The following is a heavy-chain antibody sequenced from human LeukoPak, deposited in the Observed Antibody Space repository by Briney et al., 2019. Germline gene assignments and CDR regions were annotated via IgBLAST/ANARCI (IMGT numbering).Heavy chain of an antibody. V-gene: IGHV3-23*01. CDR3: AKAYDTSGYFPFDY. CDR2: ISASGGST. D-gene: IGHD3-22*01. CDR1: GFTFNSYA. Sequence: GSLRLSCAASGFTFNSYAMSWVRQAPGKEMEWVSAISASGGSTYYADSVKGRFTISRDNSKNTLYLQMNSMRAEDTAVYYCAKAYDTSGYFPFDYWGQGTLVTVSS. J-gene: IGHJ4*02.